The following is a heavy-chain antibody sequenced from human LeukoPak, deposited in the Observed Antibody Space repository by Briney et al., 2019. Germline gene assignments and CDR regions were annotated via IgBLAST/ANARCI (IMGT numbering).Heavy chain of an antibody. Sequence: AGGSMRLSSAPAGLFLSSYGVHWVRQAPGKGLEWVAVIWFDGSNKYYADSVKGRFTISRDNSKNTLYLQMNSLRAEDTAVYYCARDRDWGCSYCSYWGQGTLVTVSS. V-gene: IGHV3-33*01. CDR3: ARDRDWGCSYCSY. CDR2: IWFDGSNK. J-gene: IGHJ4*02. D-gene: IGHD7-27*01. CDR1: GLFLSSYG.